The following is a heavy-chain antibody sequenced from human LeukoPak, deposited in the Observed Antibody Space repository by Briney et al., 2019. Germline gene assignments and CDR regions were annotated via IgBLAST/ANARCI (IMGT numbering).Heavy chain of an antibody. CDR1: GFTFSNYA. CDR3: ARGGYSSGWSYFDY. Sequence: PGGSLRLSCAASGFTFSNYAMNWVRQAPGKGLEWVSYISSSGSTIYYADSVKGRFTISRDNAKNSLYLQMNSLRAEDTAVYYCARGGYSSGWSYFDYWGQGTLVTVSS. CDR2: ISSSGSTI. D-gene: IGHD6-19*01. J-gene: IGHJ4*02. V-gene: IGHV3-48*03.